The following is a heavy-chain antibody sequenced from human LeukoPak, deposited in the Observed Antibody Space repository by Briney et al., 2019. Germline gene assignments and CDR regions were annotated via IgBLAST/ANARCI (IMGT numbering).Heavy chain of an antibody. V-gene: IGHV3-48*03. CDR2: ISRSGNAI. Sequence: GGSLRLSCAASGFTFSSYEMNWGRQAPGKGLEGLSYISRSGNAIYYADSMKGRFTISRDNAKNSLYLQMNSLRVEDTAVYYCATATSLDYGDYFFHHWGQGTLVTVSS. J-gene: IGHJ1*01. D-gene: IGHD4-17*01. CDR1: GFTFSSYE. CDR3: ATATSLDYGDYFFHH.